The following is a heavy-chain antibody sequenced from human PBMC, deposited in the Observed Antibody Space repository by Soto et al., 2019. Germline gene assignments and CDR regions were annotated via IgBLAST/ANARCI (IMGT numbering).Heavy chain of an antibody. V-gene: IGHV6-1*01. CDR2: TYYRSKWYN. CDR1: GDSVSSNSAA. CDR3: AKSPMVRGVIMTSYYYYYMDV. Sequence: PSETLSLTCAISGDSVSSNSAAWNWIRQSPSRGLEWLGRTYYRSKWYNDYAVSVKSRITINPDTSKNQFSLQLNSVTPEDTAAYYCAKSPMVRGVIMTSYYYYYMDVWGKGTTVTVSS. D-gene: IGHD3-10*01. J-gene: IGHJ6*03.